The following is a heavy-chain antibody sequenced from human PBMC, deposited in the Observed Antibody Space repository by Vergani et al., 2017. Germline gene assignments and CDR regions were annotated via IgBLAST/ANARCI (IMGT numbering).Heavy chain of an antibody. CDR1: GYTFTSYA. CDR2: SNAGNGNT. CDR3: ARPHGDILPPDPRRLDY. V-gene: IGHV1-3*02. J-gene: IGHJ4*02. Sequence: QVQLVQSGAEVKKPGASVKVSCKASGYTFTSYAMHWVRQAPGQRLEWMGWSNAGNGNTKYSQEFQGRVTMTRDTSTSTVYMDLSNLRSEDTAVYYCARPHGDILPPDPRRLDYWGQGTLVTVSS.